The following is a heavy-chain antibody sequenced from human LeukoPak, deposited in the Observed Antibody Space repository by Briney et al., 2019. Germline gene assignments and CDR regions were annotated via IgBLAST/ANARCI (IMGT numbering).Heavy chain of an antibody. CDR1: GFTHSNYW. Sequence: SGGSLRLSCAASGFTHSNYWMTWVRQAPGKGLEWVANIKPDGSEKYYVDSVKGRFTISRDNSKNTLYLQMNSLRAEDTAVYYCACSRAVYGDYPIYFDYWGQGTLVTVSS. J-gene: IGHJ4*02. CDR3: ACSRAVYGDYPIYFDY. D-gene: IGHD4-17*01. V-gene: IGHV3-7*01. CDR2: IKPDGSEK.